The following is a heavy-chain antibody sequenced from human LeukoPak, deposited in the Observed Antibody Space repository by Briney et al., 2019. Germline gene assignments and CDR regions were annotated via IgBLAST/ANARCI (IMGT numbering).Heavy chain of an antibody. V-gene: IGHV3-11*01. CDR3: ASTDVTVTRFDP. J-gene: IGHJ5*02. D-gene: IGHD4-17*01. CDR2: ISSSGSTI. CDR1: FXDXY. Sequence: FXDXYXXXIRQAPGKGLEGVSYISSSGSTIYYADSVKGRFTISRDNAKNSLYLQMNSLRAEDTAVYYCASTDVTVTRFDPWGQGTLVTVSS.